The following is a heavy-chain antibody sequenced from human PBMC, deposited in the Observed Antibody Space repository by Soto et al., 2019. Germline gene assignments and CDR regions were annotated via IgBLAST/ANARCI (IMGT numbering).Heavy chain of an antibody. CDR1: GGSISTYY. Sequence: KPSETLSLTCTVSGGSISTYYWIWIRQAPGKGLEWIGYILYSGSTNYNPSLSSRVTMSLDTSKNQFSLKLSSVTTADMAVYYCARGGGTGNWFDPWGQGTLVTVSS. V-gene: IGHV4-59*01. D-gene: IGHD7-27*01. CDR3: ARGGGTGNWFDP. CDR2: ILYSGST. J-gene: IGHJ5*02.